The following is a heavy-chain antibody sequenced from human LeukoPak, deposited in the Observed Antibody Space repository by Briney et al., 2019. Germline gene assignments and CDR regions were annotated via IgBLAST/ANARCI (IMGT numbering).Heavy chain of an antibody. CDR1: GFTFSSYA. J-gene: IGHJ4*02. CDR3: AKDYYGSGSFKEPKGVFDY. CDR2: ISGSGGST. V-gene: IGHV3-23*01. Sequence: QPGGSLRLSCAASGFTFSSYAMSWVRQAPGKGLEWVSAISGSGGSTYYADSVKGRFTISRDNSKNTLYLQMNSLGAEDTAVYYCAKDYYGSGSFKEPKGVFDYWGQGTLVTVSS. D-gene: IGHD3-10*01.